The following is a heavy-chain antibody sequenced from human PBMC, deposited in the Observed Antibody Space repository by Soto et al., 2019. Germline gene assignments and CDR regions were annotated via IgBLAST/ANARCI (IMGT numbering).Heavy chain of an antibody. CDR2: ISAYNGNT. CDR3: ARDRRYDILTGYYGAPDY. J-gene: IGHJ4*02. Sequence: ASVKVSCKASGYTFTSYGISWVRQAPGQGLEWMGWISAYNGNTNYAQKLQGRVTMTTDTSTSTAYMELRSLRSDDTAVYYCARDRRYDILTGYYGAPDYWGQGTLVTVSS. V-gene: IGHV1-18*04. CDR1: GYTFTSYG. D-gene: IGHD3-9*01.